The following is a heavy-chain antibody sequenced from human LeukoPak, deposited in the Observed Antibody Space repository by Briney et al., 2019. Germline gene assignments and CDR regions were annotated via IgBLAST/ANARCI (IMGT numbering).Heavy chain of an antibody. J-gene: IGHJ4*02. V-gene: IGHV3-48*03. CDR1: GFTFTSFE. D-gene: IGHD2-15*01. CDR2: IGTSDGTI. Sequence: GGSLRLSCEASGFTFTSFEMNWVRQAPGKGLEWVSYIGTSDGTIYYADSVKGRFTISRDNAKNSLYLQMNSLRAEDTAVYYCARAPRKFVDYWGQGTLVTVSS. CDR3: ARAPRKFVDY.